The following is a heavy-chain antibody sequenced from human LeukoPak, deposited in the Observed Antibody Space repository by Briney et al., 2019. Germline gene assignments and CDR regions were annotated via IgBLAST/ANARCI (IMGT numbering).Heavy chain of an antibody. D-gene: IGHD6-19*01. CDR2: IIGSDDST. CDR3: ARDLKGSAYYYGMDV. J-gene: IGHJ6*02. V-gene: IGHV3-23*01. CDR1: GFTFSSYD. Sequence: GGSLRLSCAASGFTFSSYDMSWVRQAPGKGLGWVSAIIGSDDSTYYADSVKGRFTISRDNSKNTLYLQMNSLRAEDTAVYYCARDLKGSAYYYGMDVWGQGTTVTV.